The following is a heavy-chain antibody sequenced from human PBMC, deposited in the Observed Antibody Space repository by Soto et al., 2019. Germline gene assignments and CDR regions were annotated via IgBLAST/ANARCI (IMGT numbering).Heavy chain of an antibody. Sequence: EVQLVESGGGSVQPGGSLRLSCAASEFTFSNYWMSWVRQSSGKGLEWVANLNQDGSGKYYVDSVKGRFTISRDNTNNSLYLQMNSLRGDDTAVYYCARAGSAGSVDAWGQGTLVTVSS. CDR2: LNQDGSGK. J-gene: IGHJ5*02. V-gene: IGHV3-7*03. CDR1: EFTFSNYW. D-gene: IGHD3-10*01. CDR3: ARAGSAGSVDA.